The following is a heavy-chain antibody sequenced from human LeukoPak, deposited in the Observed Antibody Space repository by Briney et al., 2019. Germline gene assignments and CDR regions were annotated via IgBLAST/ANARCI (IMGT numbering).Heavy chain of an antibody. D-gene: IGHD5-12*01. J-gene: IGHJ4*02. CDR2: VWSDGNNK. V-gene: IGHV3-33*01. CDR3: AREFSSGYQDY. CDR1: GFTFSSDG. Sequence: PGRSLRLSCAASGFTFSSDGMHWVRQAPGKGLEWMAVVWSDGNNKFYGDAVKGRFTISRDNSKSTLYLQMNSLRAEDTAVYYCAREFSSGYQDYWGQGTLVTVSS.